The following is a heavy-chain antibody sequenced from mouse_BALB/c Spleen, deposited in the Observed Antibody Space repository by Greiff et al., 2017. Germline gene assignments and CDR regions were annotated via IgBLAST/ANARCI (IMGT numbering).Heavy chain of an antibody. D-gene: IGHD2-1*01. CDR3: ARSVYDGNYEAWLAY. V-gene: IGHV1-12*01. CDR2: IYPGNGDT. Sequence: QVQLQQPGAELVKPGASVKMSCKASGYTFTSYNMHWVKQTPGQGLEWIGAIYPGNGDTSYNQKFKGKATLTADKSSSTAYMQLSSLTSEDSAVYYCARSVYDGNYEAWLAYWGQGTLVTVSA. J-gene: IGHJ3*01. CDR1: GYTFTSYN.